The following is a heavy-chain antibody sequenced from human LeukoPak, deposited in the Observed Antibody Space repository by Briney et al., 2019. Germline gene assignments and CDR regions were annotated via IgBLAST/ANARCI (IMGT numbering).Heavy chain of an antibody. CDR1: GFTFDDYA. J-gene: IGHJ4*02. V-gene: IGHV3-9*01. CDR3: ARVGRGHYFDY. D-gene: IGHD3-10*01. CDR2: ISWNSGSI. Sequence: PGGSLRLSCAASGFTFDDYAMHWVRQAPGKGLEWVSGISWNSGSIGYADSVKGRFTISRDNAKNSLYLQMNSLRAEDTAVYYCARVGRGHYFDYWGQGTLVTVSS.